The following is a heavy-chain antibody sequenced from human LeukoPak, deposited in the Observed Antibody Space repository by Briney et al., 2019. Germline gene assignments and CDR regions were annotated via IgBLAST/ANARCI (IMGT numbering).Heavy chain of an antibody. D-gene: IGHD1-26*01. CDR1: GFTFSTYG. Sequence: PGGSLRLSCVASGFTFSTYGMSWVRQTPEKGLEWVSGVSSGGNTYYADSVKGRFTISRDNSKNTLFLQMNSLRAEDTAVYYCAKNQWELLYWGQGSLVTVPS. CDR2: VSSGGNT. J-gene: IGHJ4*02. CDR3: AKNQWELLY. V-gene: IGHV3-23*01.